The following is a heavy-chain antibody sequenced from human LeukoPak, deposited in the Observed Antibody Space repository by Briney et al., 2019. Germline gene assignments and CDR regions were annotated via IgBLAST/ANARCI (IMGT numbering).Heavy chain of an antibody. J-gene: IGHJ1*01. CDR2: ISHSGGT. D-gene: IGHD6-13*01. V-gene: IGHV4-34*01. CDR1: GGSFSGYY. Sequence: SETLSLTCAVYGGSFSGYYWSWIRQPPGRGLEWIGEISHSGGTNYNPSLKSRVTISVDTSKNQFSLKLSSVTAADTAVYYCARAAAGTWIHFQDWGQGTLVTVSS. CDR3: ARAAAGTWIHFQD.